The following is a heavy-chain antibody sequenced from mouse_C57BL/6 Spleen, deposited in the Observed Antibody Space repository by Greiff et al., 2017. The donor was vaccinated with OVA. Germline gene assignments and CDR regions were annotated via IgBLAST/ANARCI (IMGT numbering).Heavy chain of an antibody. CDR1: GYSFTSYY. V-gene: IGHV1-66*01. CDR3: ARYHYGSSYDAMDY. Sequence: VQGVESGPELVKPGASVKISCKASGYSFTSYYIHWVKQRPGQGLEWIGWISPGSGNTKYNEKFKGKATLTADTSSSTAYMQLSSLTSEDSAVYYCARYHYGSSYDAMDYWGQGTSVTVSS. D-gene: IGHD1-1*01. CDR2: ISPGSGNT. J-gene: IGHJ4*01.